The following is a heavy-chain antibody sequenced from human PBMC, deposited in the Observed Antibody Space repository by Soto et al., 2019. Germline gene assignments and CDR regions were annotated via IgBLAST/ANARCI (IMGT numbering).Heavy chain of an antibody. J-gene: IGHJ6*02. CDR3: ARDKIVVVPAARPDYYYYYGMDV. D-gene: IGHD2-2*01. CDR2: INPSGGST. V-gene: IGHV1-46*01. CDR1: GYTFTSYY. Sequence: GASVKVSCKASGYTFTSYYMHWVRQAPGQGLEWMGIINPSGGSTSYAQKFQGRVTMTRDTSTSTVYMELSSLRSEDTAVYYCARDKIVVVPAARPDYYYYYGMDVWGQGTTVTVSS.